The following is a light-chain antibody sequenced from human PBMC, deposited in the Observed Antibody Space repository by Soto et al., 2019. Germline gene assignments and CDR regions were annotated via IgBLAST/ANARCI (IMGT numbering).Light chain of an antibody. V-gene: IGLV2-14*01. CDR1: SSDVGGYNY. CDR3: SSYPRSSTYV. Sequence: QSVLTQPASVSGSPGQSITICCTGTSSDVGGYNYVSWYQQHPGNAPKLMIYDVSNRPSGVSNRFSGAKSGNTASLTISGLQDGDEADYYCSSYPRSSTYVFGTGTEVTV. CDR2: DVS. J-gene: IGLJ1*01.